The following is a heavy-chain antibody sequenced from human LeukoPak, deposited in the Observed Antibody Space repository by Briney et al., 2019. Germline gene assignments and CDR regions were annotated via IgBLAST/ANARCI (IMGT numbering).Heavy chain of an antibody. D-gene: IGHD3-10*01. CDR1: GGSISSGDYY. CDR2: IYYSGST. CDR3: ARGYGSGSPHGMDV. Sequence: SQTLSLTCTVSGGSISSGDYYWSWIRQPPGKGLEGIGYIYYSGSTYYNTSLKSRVIISVDTSKNQFSLRVNSVTAADTAVYYCARGYGSGSPHGMDVWGQGTTVTVSS. V-gene: IGHV4-30-4*08. J-gene: IGHJ6*02.